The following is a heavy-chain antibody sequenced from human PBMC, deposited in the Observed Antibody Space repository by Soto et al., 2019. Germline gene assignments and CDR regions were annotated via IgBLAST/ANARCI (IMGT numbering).Heavy chain of an antibody. CDR3: ARVRYGDFSFQY. CDR1: GYTFTTFH. Sequence: QVHLVQSGAEVRKPGASVKVSCKASGYTFTTFHLHWVRLAPGQGLEWMGWINPDTGDSEYGQKFRGTVTLTRDTSMTTAYVELSILTSDDTAIYFCARVRYGDFSFQYWGQGTPVSVAS. V-gene: IGHV1-2*02. CDR2: INPDTGDS. D-gene: IGHD4-17*01. J-gene: IGHJ4*02.